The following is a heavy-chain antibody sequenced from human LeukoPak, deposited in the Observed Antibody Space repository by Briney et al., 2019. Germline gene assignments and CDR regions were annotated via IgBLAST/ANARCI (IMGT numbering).Heavy chain of an antibody. V-gene: IGHV4-59*01. CDR2: IYYTGST. CDR1: GVSISSSY. CDR3: ARNASDSGTSYFDY. Sequence: PSETLSLTCTVSGVSISSSYWSWIRQPPGRGLEWIGYIYYTGSTTYNPSLKSRITMSVDTSKSQFSLKLSSVTAADTAVYYCARNASDSGTSYFDYWGQGTLVTVSS. D-gene: IGHD1-26*01. J-gene: IGHJ4*02.